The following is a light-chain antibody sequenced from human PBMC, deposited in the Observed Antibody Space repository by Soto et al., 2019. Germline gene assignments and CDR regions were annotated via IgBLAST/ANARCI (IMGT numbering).Light chain of an antibody. J-gene: IGKJ2*01. CDR2: DAS. CDR3: QQYNNYDYT. CDR1: QSISSW. Sequence: DIQMTQSPSTLSASVGDRVTITCRASQSISSWLAWYQQKPGEAPKLLIYDASSLQTGVPSRFSGRGSGTEFTLTISSLQPDDFATYYCQQYNNYDYTFGQGTKLEIK. V-gene: IGKV1-5*01.